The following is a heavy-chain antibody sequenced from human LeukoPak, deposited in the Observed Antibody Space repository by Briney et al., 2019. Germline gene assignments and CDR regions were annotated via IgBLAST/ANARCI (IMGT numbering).Heavy chain of an antibody. J-gene: IGHJ5*02. CDR2: ISSSSTTI. CDR1: GFTFSDYY. CDR3: AKDPVRGYGGNWFDP. Sequence: PGGSLRLSCAASGFTFSDYYMFWIRQAPGKGLEGVSYISSSSTTIYYADSVKGRFTISRDNAKNSLYLQMNSLRAEDTAVYYCAKDPVRGYGGNWFDPWGQGTLVTVSS. D-gene: IGHD4-23*01. V-gene: IGHV3-11*04.